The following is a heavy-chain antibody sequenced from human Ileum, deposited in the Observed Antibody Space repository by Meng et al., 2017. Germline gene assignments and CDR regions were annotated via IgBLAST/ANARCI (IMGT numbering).Heavy chain of an antibody. CDR2: ISYDGSNK. D-gene: IGHD4-17*01. V-gene: IGHV3-30*01. Sequence: QGQLGESGGGVVQTGRSLRLSCAASGFTFSSYAMHWVRQAPGKGLEWVAVISYDGSNKYYADSVKGRFTISRDNSKNTLYLQMNSLRAEDTAVYYCARSLGYGDYWSYWGQGTLVTVSS. CDR3: ARSLGYGDYWSY. CDR1: GFTFSSYA. J-gene: IGHJ4*02.